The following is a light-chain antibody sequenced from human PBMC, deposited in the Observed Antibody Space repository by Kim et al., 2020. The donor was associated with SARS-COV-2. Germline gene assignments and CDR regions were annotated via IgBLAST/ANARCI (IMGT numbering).Light chain of an antibody. CDR2: GAS. V-gene: IGKV3D-15*03. J-gene: IGKJ1*01. CDR3: QQYYNWWT. CDR1: ETRSSH. Sequence: SALPGESVTCWGRASETRSSHVAWHQQKRGQAPRIIIYGASSRATGTQDRCTGSESGTEFTLTINVFQSEDFAVYFWQQYYNWWTFGPGTKVDIK.